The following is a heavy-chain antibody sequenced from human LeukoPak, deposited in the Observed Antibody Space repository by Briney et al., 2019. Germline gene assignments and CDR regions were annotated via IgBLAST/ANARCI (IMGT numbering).Heavy chain of an antibody. CDR2: IYHSGST. CDR3: ARLVRRQYYYDSGGYSYFDS. J-gene: IGHJ4*02. Sequence: PSGTLSLTCAVSGGSISSSNWWSWVRQSPGKGLEWIGEIYHSGSTYYSPSLQSRVTIPVDTSKNQFSLKLSSMTAADTAMYYCARLVRRQYYYDSGGYSYFDSWGQGTLVTVSS. D-gene: IGHD3-22*01. CDR1: GGSISSSNW. V-gene: IGHV4-4*02.